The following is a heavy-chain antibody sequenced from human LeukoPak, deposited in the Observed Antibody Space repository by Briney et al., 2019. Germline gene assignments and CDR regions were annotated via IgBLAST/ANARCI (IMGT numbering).Heavy chain of an antibody. Sequence: GGSLSLSCASSGFIYSSYALSWVRQPRGMGREWVSAISGNSGNTHYADSVKGRFTISRDNSNNTLYLQMNSLRAEDTAIYYCAKPARVGAVDYWGQGTLVTVSS. CDR2: ISGNSGNT. CDR1: GFIYSSYA. D-gene: IGHD6-13*01. CDR3: AKPARVGAVDY. J-gene: IGHJ4*02. V-gene: IGHV3-23*01.